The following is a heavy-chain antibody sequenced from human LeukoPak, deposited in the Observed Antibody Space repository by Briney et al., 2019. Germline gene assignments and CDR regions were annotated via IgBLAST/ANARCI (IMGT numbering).Heavy chain of an antibody. J-gene: IGHJ6*04. V-gene: IGHV1-2*04. CDR2: INPNSGGT. Sequence: ASVKVSCKASGYTFTGYYMHWVRQAPGQGLEWMGWINPNSGGTNYAQKFQGWVTMTRGTSISTAYMELRRLRSDDTAVYYCARASIAAAGDYYYGMDVWGKGTTVTVSS. CDR3: ARASIAAAGDYYYGMDV. CDR1: GYTFTGYY. D-gene: IGHD6-13*01.